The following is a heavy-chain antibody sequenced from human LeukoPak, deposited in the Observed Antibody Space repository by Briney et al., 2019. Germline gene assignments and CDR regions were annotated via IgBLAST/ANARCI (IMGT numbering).Heavy chain of an antibody. J-gene: IGHJ4*02. CDR1: GYTFTGYF. V-gene: IGHV1-2*02. CDR3: ARGETVAGTDGTTDY. Sequence: ASVKVSCKASGYTFTGYFIHWVRQAPGQGLEWMGWINPNSGGTNYAQKFQGGVTMTRDTSISTAYMELNSLRSDDTAVYYCARGETVAGTDGTTDYWGQGTLVTVSS. CDR2: INPNSGGT. D-gene: IGHD6-19*01.